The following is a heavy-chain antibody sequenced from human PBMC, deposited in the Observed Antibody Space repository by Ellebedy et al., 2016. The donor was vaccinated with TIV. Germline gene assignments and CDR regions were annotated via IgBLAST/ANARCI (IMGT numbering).Heavy chain of an antibody. CDR1: GYTFTSYG. Sequence: AASVKVSCKAPGYTFTSYGISWVRQAPGQGLEWMGWINPYNGNTNYVQKLQDRVTMTTDTPTSTAYMELRSLRSDDAAVYYCARDGPWGYHWFDPWGQGTLVTVSS. CDR2: INPYNGNT. J-gene: IGHJ5*02. D-gene: IGHD3-16*02. CDR3: ARDGPWGYHWFDP. V-gene: IGHV1-18*01.